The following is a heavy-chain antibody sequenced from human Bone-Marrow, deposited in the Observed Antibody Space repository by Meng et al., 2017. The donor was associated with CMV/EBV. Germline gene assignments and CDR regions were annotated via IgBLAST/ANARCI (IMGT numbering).Heavy chain of an antibody. V-gene: IGHV4-39*07. J-gene: IGHJ4*02. Sequence: GSLRLSCTVSGGSISSSSYYWGWIRQPPGKGLEWIGSIYYSGSTYYNPSLKSRVTISVDTSKNPFSLKLSSVTAADTAVYYCASRGEDIVVVPAGNWGQGTLVTVSS. CDR2: IYYSGST. CDR1: GGSISSSSYY. D-gene: IGHD2-2*01. CDR3: ASRGEDIVVVPAGN.